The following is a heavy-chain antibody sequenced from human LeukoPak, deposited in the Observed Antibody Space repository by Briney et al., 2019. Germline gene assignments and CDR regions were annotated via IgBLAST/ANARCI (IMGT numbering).Heavy chain of an antibody. CDR3: AKTTWSRYGMDV. J-gene: IGHJ6*02. Sequence: SETLSLTCTVSGGSISSSSYYWGWIRQPPGKGLEWIGSIYYSGSTYYNPSLKSRVTISVDTSKNQFSLKLSSVTAADTAVYYCAKTTWSRYGMDVWGQGTTVTVSS. D-gene: IGHD4-11*01. CDR1: GGSISSSSYY. V-gene: IGHV4-39*01. CDR2: IYYSGST.